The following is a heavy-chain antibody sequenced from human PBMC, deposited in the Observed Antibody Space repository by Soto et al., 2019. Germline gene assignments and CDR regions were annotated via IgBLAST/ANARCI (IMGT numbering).Heavy chain of an antibody. V-gene: IGHV1-69*12. CDR3: ARDGVVYAYSPVDY. Sequence: QVQLVQSGAEVKKPRSSVKVSCKASGGTFSSYAISWVRQAPGQGLEWIGGIIPIFGTANYAQKFHGRVTITGDEATIIAYKELSSLRSEATAVYYFARDGVVYAYSPVDYFGQGTLVTVGS. CDR2: IIPIFGTA. CDR1: GGTFSSYA. D-gene: IGHD2-8*02. J-gene: IGHJ4*02.